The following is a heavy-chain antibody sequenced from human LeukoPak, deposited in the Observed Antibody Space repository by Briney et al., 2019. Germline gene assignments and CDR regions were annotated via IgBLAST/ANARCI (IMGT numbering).Heavy chain of an antibody. CDR3: ARGFITMVRGVIMNAFDI. J-gene: IGHJ3*02. Sequence: SETLSLTCGVSGGSITNTNYWTWVRQPPGKGLEWIGEVNLQGSTNYNPSLMGRVAISVDKSENHISLQLTSVTAADTAVYYCARGFITMVRGVIMNAFDIWGQGTMVTVSS. D-gene: IGHD3-10*01. CDR1: GGSITNTNY. CDR2: VNLQGST. V-gene: IGHV4-4*02.